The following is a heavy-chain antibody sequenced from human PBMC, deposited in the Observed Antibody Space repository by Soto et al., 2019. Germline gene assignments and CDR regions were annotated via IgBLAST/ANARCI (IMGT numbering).Heavy chain of an antibody. CDR1: GFSLSTSGMR. CDR3: ARMFHCSGGTCPFDY. Sequence: SGPTLVNPTQTLKLTCTFFGFSLSTSGMRVSWIRQPPGKALEWLARIDWDDDKFYNTSLKTRLTISKDSSKSQVVLTMTNMDPVDTATYYCARMFHCSGGTCPFDYWVQGALVTVSS. V-gene: IGHV2-70*04. J-gene: IGHJ4*02. D-gene: IGHD2-15*01. CDR2: IDWDDDK.